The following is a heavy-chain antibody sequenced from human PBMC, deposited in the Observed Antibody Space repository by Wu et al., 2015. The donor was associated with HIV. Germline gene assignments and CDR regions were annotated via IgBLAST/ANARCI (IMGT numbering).Heavy chain of an antibody. CDR1: GGTFSSYA. CDR3: ARTIVGAQDGGYYYYGMDV. Sequence: QVQLVQSGAEVKKPGSSVKVSCKASGGTFSSYAISWVRQAPGQGLEWMGGIIPIFGTANYAQKFQGRVTITADESTSTAYMELSSLRSEDTAVYYCARTIVGAQDGGYYYYGMDVWGQGTTVTVSS. J-gene: IGHJ6*02. CDR2: IIPIFGTA. V-gene: IGHV1-69*12. D-gene: IGHD1-26*01.